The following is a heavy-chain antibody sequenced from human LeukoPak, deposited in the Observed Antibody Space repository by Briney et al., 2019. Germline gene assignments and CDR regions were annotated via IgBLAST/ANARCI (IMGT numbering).Heavy chain of an antibody. V-gene: IGHV3-21*06. J-gene: IGHJ4*02. D-gene: IGHD3-3*01. CDR3: ARDASAYY. Sequence: GGSLRLSCAASGFTFSSYSMNWVRQAPGKGLEWVSSITRSNYIYYADSVKGRFTISRDNAKNSLYLQMNSLRAEDTAVYYCARDASAYYWGQGTLVTVSS. CDR2: ITRSNYI. CDR1: GFTFSSYS.